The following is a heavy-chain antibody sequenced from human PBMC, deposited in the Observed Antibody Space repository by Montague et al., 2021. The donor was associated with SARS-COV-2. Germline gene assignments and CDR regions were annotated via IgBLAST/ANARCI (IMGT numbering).Heavy chain of an antibody. J-gene: IGHJ6*02. CDR3: AREAYYYDRSGYYGGGYFYYDGMDV. D-gene: IGHD3-22*01. Sequence: SETLSLTCTVSGGSISSSSYYWGWIRQPPGKGLEWIGSIYYSGSTYYNPSLKSRVTISVDTSKNQFSLKLSSVTAADTAVYYCAREAYYYDRSGYYGGGYFYYDGMDVWGQGTTVTVSS. CDR1: GGSISSSSYY. CDR2: IYYSGST. V-gene: IGHV4-39*02.